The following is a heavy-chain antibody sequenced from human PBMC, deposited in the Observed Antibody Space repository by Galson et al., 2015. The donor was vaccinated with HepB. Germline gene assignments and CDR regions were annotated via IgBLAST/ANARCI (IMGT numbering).Heavy chain of an antibody. Sequence: SVKVSCKALGYPFTSYGISWVRQAPGQGLEWMGWISVYNPNTSYARKLQGRVTMTTDTSTSTAYMELRSLRSDDTAMYYCARDSGSYLFDIWGQGTMVIVSS. CDR2: ISVYNPNT. V-gene: IGHV1-18*01. CDR1: GYPFTSYG. CDR3: ARDSGSYLFDI. D-gene: IGHD1-26*01. J-gene: IGHJ3*02.